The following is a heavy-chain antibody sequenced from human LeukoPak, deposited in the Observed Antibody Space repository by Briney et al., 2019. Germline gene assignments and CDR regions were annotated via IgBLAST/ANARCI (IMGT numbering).Heavy chain of an antibody. J-gene: IGHJ1*01. CDR2: IYYSGST. V-gene: IGHV4-59*12. CDR1: GGSISSYY. D-gene: IGHD6-19*01. CDR3: ASGRKERQWLVRKAEYFQH. Sequence: SETLSLTCTVSGGSISSYYWSWIRQPPGKGLEWIGYIYYSGSTNYNPSLKSRVTISVDTSKNQFSLKLSSVTAADTAVYYCASGRKERQWLVRKAEYFQHWGQGTLVTVSS.